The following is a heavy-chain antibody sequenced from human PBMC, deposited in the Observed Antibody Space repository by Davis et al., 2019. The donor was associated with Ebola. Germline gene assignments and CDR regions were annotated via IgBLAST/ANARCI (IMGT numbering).Heavy chain of an antibody. V-gene: IGHV1-69*13. CDR1: GGTFSSYA. J-gene: IGHJ4*02. CDR3: AREWFRESLFDY. D-gene: IGHD3-10*01. Sequence: AASVKVSCKASGGTFSSYAISWVRQAPGQGLEWMGGIIPIFGTANYAQKCQGRVTITADESTSTAYMELSSLRSEDTAVYYCAREWFRESLFDYWGQGTLVTVSS. CDR2: IIPIFGTA.